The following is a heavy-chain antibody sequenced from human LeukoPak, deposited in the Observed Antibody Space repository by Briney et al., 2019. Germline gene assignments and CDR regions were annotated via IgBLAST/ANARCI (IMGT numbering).Heavy chain of an antibody. J-gene: IGHJ4*02. Sequence: GASVKVSCKASGGTFSSYAISWVRQAPGQGLEWMGRIILILGIANYAQKFQGRVTITADKSTSTAYMELSSLRSEDTAVYYCARQDGMLDYWGQGTLVTVSS. V-gene: IGHV1-69*04. CDR3: ARQDGMLDY. CDR2: IILILGIA. CDR1: GGTFSSYA.